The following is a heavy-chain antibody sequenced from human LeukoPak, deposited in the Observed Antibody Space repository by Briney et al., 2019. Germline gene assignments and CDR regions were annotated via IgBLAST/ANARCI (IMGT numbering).Heavy chain of an antibody. CDR3: ARGKYSSSDAFDI. J-gene: IGHJ3*02. Sequence: SETLSLTCSVSGDSVSSDSYYWSWIRQPPGKGLEWIGYAYNSGSTSYNPSLKSRITISVETSKNQFSLKLNSVTAADTAVYYCARGKYSSSDAFDIWGQGTMVTVSS. V-gene: IGHV4-61*01. D-gene: IGHD6-6*01. CDR2: AYNSGST. CDR1: GDSVSSDSYY.